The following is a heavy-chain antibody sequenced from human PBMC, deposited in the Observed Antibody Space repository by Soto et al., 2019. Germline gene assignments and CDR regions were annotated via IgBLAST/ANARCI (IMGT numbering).Heavy chain of an antibody. CDR1: GFTFSDYY. CDR2: ISSSSSYT. CDR3: VPYYYDSSGYFPSDY. D-gene: IGHD3-22*01. J-gene: IGHJ4*02. V-gene: IGHV3-11*06. Sequence: QVQLVESGGGLVKPGGSLRLSCAASGFTFSDYYMSWIRQAPGKGLEWVSYISSSSSYTNYADSVKGRFTISRDNAKNSLYLQMNSLRAEDTAVYYCVPYYYDSSGYFPSDYWGQGTLVTVSS.